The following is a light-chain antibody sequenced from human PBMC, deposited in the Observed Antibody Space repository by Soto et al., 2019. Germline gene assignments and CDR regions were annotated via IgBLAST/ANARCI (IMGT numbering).Light chain of an antibody. Sequence: QSVLTQPPSVSGAPGQRVTISCTGNNSNLGAGYDVHWYQQLPGAAPKLVVFGNRNRPSGVPERFSGSKSGTSASLDITGLQAEDEADYYCQAYDYSLTAFVFGGGTKLTVL. CDR1: NSNLGAGYD. CDR2: GNR. J-gene: IGLJ3*02. CDR3: QAYDYSLTAFV. V-gene: IGLV1-40*01.